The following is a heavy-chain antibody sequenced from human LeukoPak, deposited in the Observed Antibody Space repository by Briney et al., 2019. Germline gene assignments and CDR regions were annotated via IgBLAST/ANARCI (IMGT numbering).Heavy chain of an antibody. CDR1: ADSITIYY. V-gene: IGHV4-59*01. Sequence: PSETLSLTCSVSADSITIYYWTWLRQPPGKGLEWVGYIDHTGTTNYNPSLNSRVTISRDTSKNHFSLQLSSVTAADTAVYFCARGRVSSSTWHSTYYYYFYMDVWGKGTTVTVSS. CDR2: IDHTGTT. J-gene: IGHJ6*03. D-gene: IGHD4-11*01. CDR3: ARGRVSSSTWHSTYYYYFYMDV.